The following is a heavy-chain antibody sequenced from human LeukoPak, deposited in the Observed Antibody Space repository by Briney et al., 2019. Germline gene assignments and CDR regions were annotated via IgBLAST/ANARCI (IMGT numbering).Heavy chain of an antibody. V-gene: IGHV3-11*01. CDR3: ARDRKGAVTGTFDY. J-gene: IGHJ4*02. CDR2: ISSSGSTI. Sequence: PGGSLRLSCAASVFTFSDYYMSWIRQAPGKGLEWVSYISSSGSTIYYADSVKGRFTISRDSAKNSLYLQMNSLRAEDTAVYYCARDRKGAVTGTFDYWGQGTLVTVSS. CDR1: VFTFSDYY. D-gene: IGHD4-17*01.